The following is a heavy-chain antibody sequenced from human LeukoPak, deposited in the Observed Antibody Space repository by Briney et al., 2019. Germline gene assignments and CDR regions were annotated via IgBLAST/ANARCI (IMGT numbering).Heavy chain of an antibody. Sequence: ASVKVSCTVSGYTLTELSMHWVRQAPGKGLEWMGGFDPEDGETIYAQKFQGRVTMTEDTSTDTAYMELSSLRSEDTAVYYCATGPNCSGGSCYSVWGRFDYWGQGTLVTVSS. CDR1: GYTLTELS. V-gene: IGHV1-24*01. CDR2: FDPEDGET. J-gene: IGHJ4*02. CDR3: ATGPNCSGGSCYSVWGRFDY. D-gene: IGHD2-15*01.